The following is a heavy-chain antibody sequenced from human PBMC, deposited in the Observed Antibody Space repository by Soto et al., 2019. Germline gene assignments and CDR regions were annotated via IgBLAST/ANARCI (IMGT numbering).Heavy chain of an antibody. CDR3: ARNGLAVTTTCDV. D-gene: IGHD2-21*02. CDR1: GDTFTSYG. Sequence: QVQLVQSGAEVKKPGASVKVSCKASGDTFTSYGITWVRQAPGQGLEWMGWISAYNGNTKYAQKLQGRVAMTTETATSTAYMEPRSLRSDDTAVYYCARNGLAVTTTCDVWGQGTMVTVSS. J-gene: IGHJ3*01. V-gene: IGHV1-18*01. CDR2: ISAYNGNT.